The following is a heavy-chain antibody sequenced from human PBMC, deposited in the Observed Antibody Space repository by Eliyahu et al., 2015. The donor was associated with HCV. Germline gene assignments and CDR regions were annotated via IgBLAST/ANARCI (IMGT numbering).Heavy chain of an antibody. Sequence: HLQLQESGPGLVKPSETLSLTCTVSGGSISSSSYYWGWIRQPPGKGLESIGTIHYSGSTYHNPSLKSRVTISVDTSKNQFSLKLSFVTAADTAVYYCARRPMMTFGGPSGLDYWGQGILVTVSS. D-gene: IGHD3-16*01. CDR3: ARRPMMTFGGPSGLDY. CDR2: IHYSGST. CDR1: GGSISSSSYY. J-gene: IGHJ4*02. V-gene: IGHV4-39*01.